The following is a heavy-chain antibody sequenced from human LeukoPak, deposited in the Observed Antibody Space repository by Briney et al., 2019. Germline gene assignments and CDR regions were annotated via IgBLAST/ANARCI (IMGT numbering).Heavy chain of an antibody. CDR2: IKQDGSEK. V-gene: IGHV3-7*01. J-gene: IGHJ5*02. Sequence: GGSLRLSCAASGFTFSNYWMSWVRQAPGKGLEWVANIKQDGSEKFYVDSVRGRFTISRDNAKNSLYLQMNSLGAEDTAMYYCAREISSWYRTEGRFDPWGQGTLVTVSS. CDR3: AREISSWYRTEGRFDP. D-gene: IGHD6-13*01. CDR1: GFTFSNYW.